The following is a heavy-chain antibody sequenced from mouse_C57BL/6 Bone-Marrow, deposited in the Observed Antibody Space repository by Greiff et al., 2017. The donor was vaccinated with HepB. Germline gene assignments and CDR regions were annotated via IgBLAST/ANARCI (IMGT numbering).Heavy chain of an antibody. CDR2: INPNNGGT. CDR1: GYTFTDYN. J-gene: IGHJ2*01. CDR3: ARDSRGDFDY. Sequence: VQLKQSGPELLKPGASVKMSCKASGYTFTDYNMHWVKQSHGKSLEWIGYINPNNGGTSYNQKFKGKATLTVNKSSSTAYMELRSLTSEDSAVYYCARDSRGDFDYWGQGTTLTVSS. V-gene: IGHV1-22*01.